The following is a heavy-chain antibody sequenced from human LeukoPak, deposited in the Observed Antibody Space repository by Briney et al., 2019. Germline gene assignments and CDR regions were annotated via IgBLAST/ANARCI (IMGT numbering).Heavy chain of an antibody. CDR3: ARHDGGYGPFDY. D-gene: IGHD5-12*01. CDR2: IYSGGTT. J-gene: IGHJ4*02. V-gene: IGHV3-53*01. Sequence: GGSLRLSCAVSGSTVSSNYMNWVRQAPGKGLEWVSIIYSGGTTYYADSVKGRFTISRDNSKNTLYVQMNSLRVEDTAVYYCARHDGGYGPFDYWGQGTPVTVSS. CDR1: GSTVSSNY.